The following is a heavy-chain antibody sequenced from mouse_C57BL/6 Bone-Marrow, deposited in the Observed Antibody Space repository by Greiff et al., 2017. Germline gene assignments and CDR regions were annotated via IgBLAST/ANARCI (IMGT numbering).Heavy chain of an antibody. CDR1: GFTFSSYG. CDR2: ISSGGSYT. J-gene: IGHJ2*01. CDR3: SRLYYFDY. V-gene: IGHV5-6*01. Sequence: DVHLVEPGGDLVKPGGSLKLSCAASGFTFSSYGMSWVRQTPDKRLEWVATISSGGSYTYYPDSVKGRFTIARDNAKNTLYLQMSSLKSEDKAMFYCSRLYYFDYWGQGTTLTVSS.